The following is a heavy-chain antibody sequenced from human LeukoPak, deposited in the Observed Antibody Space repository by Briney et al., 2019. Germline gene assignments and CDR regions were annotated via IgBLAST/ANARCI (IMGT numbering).Heavy chain of an antibody. CDR1: GFTFSSYA. J-gene: IGHJ4*02. Sequence: GGSLRLSCATSGFTFSSYAMSWVRQAPGKGLEWVSGISGSGGSTYYADSVKGRFTISRDNSKNTLYLQMNSLKTEDTAVYYCTTDILAVAGSAYYFDYWGQGTLVTVSS. V-gene: IGHV3-23*01. CDR2: ISGSGGST. D-gene: IGHD6-19*01. CDR3: TTDILAVAGSAYYFDY.